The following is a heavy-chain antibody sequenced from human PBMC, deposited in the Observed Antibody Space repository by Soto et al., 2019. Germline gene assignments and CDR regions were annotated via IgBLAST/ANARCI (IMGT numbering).Heavy chain of an antibody. V-gene: IGHV3-33*01. J-gene: IGHJ4*02. CDR2: IWYDGSNK. CDR1: GFTFSSYG. CDR3: ARDRMITFGGVIGNNFVY. D-gene: IGHD3-16*02. Sequence: QVQLVESGGGVVQPGRSLRLSCAASGFTFSSYGMHWVRQAPGKGLEWVAVIWYDGSNKYYADSVKGRFTISRDNSKNTLYLQMNSLRAEDTAVYYCARDRMITFGGVIGNNFVYWGQGTLVTVSS.